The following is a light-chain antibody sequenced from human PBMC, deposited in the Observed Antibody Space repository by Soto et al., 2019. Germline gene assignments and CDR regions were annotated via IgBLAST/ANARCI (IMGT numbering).Light chain of an antibody. Sequence: EFVWPESTGTLSLSPGERATLSCSASQSISSNYLAWYQQKPGQAPRLLIYGASSRATGIPDRFSGSGSGTDFTLTISRLEPEDFAVYYCQQYGSSPFTFGPGTKVDIK. CDR2: GAS. CDR3: QQYGSSPFT. CDR1: QSISSNY. V-gene: IGKV3-20*01. J-gene: IGKJ3*01.